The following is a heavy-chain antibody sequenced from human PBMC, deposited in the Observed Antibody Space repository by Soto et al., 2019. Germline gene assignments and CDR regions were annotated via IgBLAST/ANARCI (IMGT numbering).Heavy chain of an antibody. J-gene: IGHJ6*02. CDR1: GYTFTSYA. V-gene: IGHV1-3*01. D-gene: IGHD6-13*01. CDR2: INAGNGNT. CDR3: AKDRYSSSWPYYGMDV. Sequence: ASVKVSCKASGYTFTSYAMHWVRQAPGQRLEWMGWINAGNGNTKYSQKFQGRVTITRDTSASTAYMELSSLRSEDTAVYYCAKDRYSSSWPYYGMDVWGQGTTVTAP.